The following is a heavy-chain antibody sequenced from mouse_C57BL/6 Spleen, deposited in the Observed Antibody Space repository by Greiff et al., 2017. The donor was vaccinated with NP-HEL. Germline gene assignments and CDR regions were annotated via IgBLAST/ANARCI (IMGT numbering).Heavy chain of an antibody. V-gene: IGHV1-52*01. Sequence: QVQLQQPGAELVRPGSSVKLSCKASGYTFTSYWMHWVKQRPIQGLEWIGNIDPSDSETHYNQKFKDKATLTVDKSSSTAYMQLSSLTSEDSAVYYCARDPYYGSSYDYFDYWGQGTTLTVSS. D-gene: IGHD1-1*01. CDR3: ARDPYYGSSYDYFDY. CDR1: GYTFTSYW. CDR2: IDPSDSET. J-gene: IGHJ2*01.